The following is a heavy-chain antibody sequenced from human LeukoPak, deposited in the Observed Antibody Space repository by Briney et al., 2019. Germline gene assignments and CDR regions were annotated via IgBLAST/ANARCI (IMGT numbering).Heavy chain of an antibody. Sequence: PGGSLAVSCAASGFTFRNYWMHWVRQAPGQGLVWVSRINIDGSTRYADSVEGRFTISRDNAKNTLYLQMNSLRAEDTAVYYCARAGGSGWFDPWGQGTLVTVSS. CDR1: GFTFRNYW. V-gene: IGHV3-74*01. CDR3: ARAGGSGWFDP. CDR2: INIDGST. D-gene: IGHD3-10*01. J-gene: IGHJ5*02.